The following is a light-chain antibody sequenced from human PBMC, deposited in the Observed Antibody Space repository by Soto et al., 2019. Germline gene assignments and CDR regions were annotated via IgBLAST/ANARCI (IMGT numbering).Light chain of an antibody. CDR3: KQSGTSPPYT. CDR1: QSLSSTY. V-gene: IGKV3-20*01. CDR2: VAS. Sequence: EIVLTQSPGTLSLSPGERATLSCRASQSLSSTYLALYQQKVGQSPRLLIYVASSRATGIPDRFSGSGSGTDFTLTISRLEPEAFAEYYCKQSGTSPPYTFGPGTKL. J-gene: IGKJ2*01.